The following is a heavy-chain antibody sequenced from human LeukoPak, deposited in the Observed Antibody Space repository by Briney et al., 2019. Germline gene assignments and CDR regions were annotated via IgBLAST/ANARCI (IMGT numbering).Heavy chain of an antibody. CDR1: GDSSSSSTDY. D-gene: IGHD6-13*01. Sequence: SETLSLTCIVSGDSSSSSTDYWGWIRQPPGKGLEWIGSIYSSETTFYNPSLKSRVTISVDTSKKQFSLKLSSVTAADTAVYYCARDIAPGIAASATIWGQGTMVTVSS. CDR2: IYSSETT. J-gene: IGHJ3*02. CDR3: ARDIAPGIAASATI. V-gene: IGHV4-39*07.